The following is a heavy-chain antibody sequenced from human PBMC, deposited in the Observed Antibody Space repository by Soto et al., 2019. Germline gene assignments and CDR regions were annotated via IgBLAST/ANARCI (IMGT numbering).Heavy chain of an antibody. CDR3: ASGYHWRTAAAGYGMDV. D-gene: IGHD6-13*01. CDR2: INSDGSST. V-gene: IGHV3-74*01. Sequence: GGSLRLSCAASGFTFSSYWMHWVRQAPGKGLVWVSRINSDGSSTSYADSVKGRFTISRDNAKNTLYLQMNSLRAEDTAVYYCASGYHWRTAAAGYGMDVWGQGTTVTVSS. CDR1: GFTFSSYW. J-gene: IGHJ6*02.